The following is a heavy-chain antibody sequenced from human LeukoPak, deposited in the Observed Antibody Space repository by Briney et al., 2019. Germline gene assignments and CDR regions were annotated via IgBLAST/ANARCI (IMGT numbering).Heavy chain of an antibody. CDR2: ISAYNGNT. D-gene: IGHD3-9*01. CDR3: ARDQAATNTQVRFCLD. J-gene: IGHJ4*02. V-gene: IGHV1-18*01. Sequence: ASVKVSCKASGYTFTSYGISWVRQAPGQGLEWMGWISAYNGNTNFAQKLQGRVTMTTDTSTSTAYVDLRSLRSDDTAVYYCARDQAATNTQVRFCLDWGQGTLVTVSP. CDR1: GYTFTSYG.